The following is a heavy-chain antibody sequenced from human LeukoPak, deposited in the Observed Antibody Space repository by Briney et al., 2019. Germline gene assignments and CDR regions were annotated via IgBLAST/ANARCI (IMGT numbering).Heavy chain of an antibody. D-gene: IGHD6-6*01. CDR3: ARRNKQLALDY. J-gene: IGHJ4*02. CDR2: IYPGDSDT. Sequence: GESLKISCKGTGYSFTSYWIGWLRQMPGKGLEWMGIIYPGDSDTRYSPSFQGQVTISADKSISTAYLQWSSLKASDTAMYYCARRNKQLALDYWGQGTLVTVSS. V-gene: IGHV5-51*01. CDR1: GYSFTSYW.